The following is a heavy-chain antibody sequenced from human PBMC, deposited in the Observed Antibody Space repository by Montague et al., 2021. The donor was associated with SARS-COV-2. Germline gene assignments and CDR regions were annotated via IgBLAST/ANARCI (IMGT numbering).Heavy chain of an antibody. V-gene: IGHV3-74*01. D-gene: IGHD2-8*02. J-gene: IGHJ3*01. CDR1: GFTFSSYW. Sequence: SLRLSCAASGFTFSSYWMHWVRQSPGKGLEWVSRISMDGTTTHYADSVKGRFTMSRDNAMNTLYLQMNSLRPEDTAVYYCVRDRTGWNWGQGTLVTVSS. CDR3: VRDRTGWN. CDR2: ISMDGTTT.